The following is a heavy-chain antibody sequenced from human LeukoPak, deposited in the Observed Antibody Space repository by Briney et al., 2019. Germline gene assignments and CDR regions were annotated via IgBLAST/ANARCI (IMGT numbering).Heavy chain of an antibody. Sequence: GGSLRLSCAASGFSFSSHGMHWVREAPGKGLEWVALISYDGSSKYYADSVKGRFTISRDNSKSTLYLQMNSLRAEDTAVYYCAKDRSSGWTFDYWGQGTLVTVSS. V-gene: IGHV3-30*18. CDR1: GFSFSSHG. CDR3: AKDRSSGWTFDY. J-gene: IGHJ4*02. D-gene: IGHD6-25*01. CDR2: ISYDGSSK.